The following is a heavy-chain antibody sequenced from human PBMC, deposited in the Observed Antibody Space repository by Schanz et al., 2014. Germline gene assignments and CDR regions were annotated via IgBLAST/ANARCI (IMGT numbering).Heavy chain of an antibody. D-gene: IGHD5-18*01. V-gene: IGHV3-23*01. J-gene: IGHJ6*02. CDR1: GFTFNSYA. Sequence: DVQLLESGGGLVQPGGSLRLSCAASGFTFNSYAMTWVRQAPGKGLEWVSSISHSGGSKYYADSVKGRFTISRDNSENTLYLQMNSLSADDTAVYYCARDTSYGMDVWGQGTTVTVSS. CDR2: ISHSGGSK. CDR3: ARDTSYGMDV.